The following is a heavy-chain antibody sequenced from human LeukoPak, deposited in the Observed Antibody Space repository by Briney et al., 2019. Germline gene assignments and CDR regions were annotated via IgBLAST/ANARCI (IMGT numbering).Heavy chain of an antibody. Sequence: PSETLSLTCTVSGGSISSGDYYWSWIRQPPGKGLEWIGYIYYSGSTYYNPSLKSRVTISVDTSKNQFSLKLSSVTAADTAVYYCARVQDYYDSSGYYPYFDYWGQGTLVTVSS. J-gene: IGHJ4*02. CDR3: ARVQDYYDSSGYYPYFDY. CDR2: IYYSGST. CDR1: GGSISSGDYY. V-gene: IGHV4-30-4*08. D-gene: IGHD3-22*01.